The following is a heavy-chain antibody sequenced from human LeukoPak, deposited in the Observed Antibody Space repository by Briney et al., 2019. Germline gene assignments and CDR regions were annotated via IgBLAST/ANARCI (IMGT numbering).Heavy chain of an antibody. D-gene: IGHD6-13*01. CDR1: GFTFSSYA. J-gene: IGHJ4*02. Sequence: GGSLRLSCAASGFTFSSYAMSWVRQAPWKGLEWVSAISGSGGSTYYADSVKGRFTISRDNSKNTLYLQMNSLRAEDTAVYYCAKDIDPYSSSWYYFDYWGQGTLVTVSS. V-gene: IGHV3-23*01. CDR2: ISGSGGST. CDR3: AKDIDPYSSSWYYFDY.